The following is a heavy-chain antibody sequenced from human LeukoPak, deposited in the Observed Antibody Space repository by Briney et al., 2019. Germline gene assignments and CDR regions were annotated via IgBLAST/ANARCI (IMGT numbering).Heavy chain of an antibody. V-gene: IGHV3-30*02. CDR2: IRYDGSNE. CDR3: AKDLTYGSTGSDY. Sequence: GGSLRLSWAAPGFTFSSYGMHWVRQAPGKGLEWVAFIRYDGSNEHYPDSVKGRFTISRDNSKNTLYLQMNSLRAEDTAVYYCAKDLTYGSTGSDYWGQGIVVTVSS. D-gene: IGHD3-22*01. CDR1: GFTFSSYG. J-gene: IGHJ4*02.